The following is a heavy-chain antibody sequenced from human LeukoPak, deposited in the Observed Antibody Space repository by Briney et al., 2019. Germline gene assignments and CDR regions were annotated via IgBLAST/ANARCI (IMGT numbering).Heavy chain of an antibody. Sequence: GGSLRLSCAASGFTFSNHDMHWVRQAPGKGLEWVAVIWYDGSNTYYADSLKGRFTISRDNSKNTLYLQMNSLRAEDTAVYYCARLGSGYLFDYWGQGILVTVSS. CDR2: IWYDGSNT. CDR3: ARLGSGYLFDY. J-gene: IGHJ4*02. CDR1: GFTFSNHD. V-gene: IGHV3-33*01. D-gene: IGHD3-3*01.